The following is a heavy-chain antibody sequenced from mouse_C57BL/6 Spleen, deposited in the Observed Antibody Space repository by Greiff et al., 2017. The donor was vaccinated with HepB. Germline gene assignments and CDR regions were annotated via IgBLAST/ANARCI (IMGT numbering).Heavy chain of an antibody. CDR3: ARDRDYGAMDY. V-gene: IGHV3-6*01. D-gene: IGHD2-4*01. CDR2: ISYDGSN. J-gene: IGHJ4*01. CDR1: GYSITSGYY. Sequence: EVKLVESGPGLVKPSQSLSLTCSVTGYSITSGYYWNWIRQFPGNKLEWMGYISYDGSNNYNPSLKNRISITRDTSKNQFFLKLNSVTTEDTATYYCARDRDYGAMDYWGQGTSVTVSS.